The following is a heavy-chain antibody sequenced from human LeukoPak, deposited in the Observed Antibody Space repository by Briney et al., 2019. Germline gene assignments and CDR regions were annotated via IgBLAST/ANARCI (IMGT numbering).Heavy chain of an antibody. D-gene: IGHD3-16*01. V-gene: IGHV3-48*03. CDR1: EFTFSSYD. CDR3: ARNGGGLDY. CDR2: ITGSGGAV. Sequence: GGSLRLSCAASEFTFSSYDIIWVRQAPGKGLEWVSWITGSGGAVKYTDSVKGRFTISRDNAKKSVYLQMNSLRVEDTAVYYCARNGGGLDYWGQGTLVTVSS. J-gene: IGHJ4*02.